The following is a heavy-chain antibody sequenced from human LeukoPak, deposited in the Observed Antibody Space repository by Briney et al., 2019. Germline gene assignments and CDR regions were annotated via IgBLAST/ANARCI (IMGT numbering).Heavy chain of an antibody. D-gene: IGHD3-3*01. CDR3: AKGSGSYGQDLYS. CDR2: ISSSSYYI. Sequence: PGGSLRLSCAASGFTFNSYSMNWVRQAPGKGLEWVSSISSSSYYIYYADSVKGRLTISRDNAKNSLYLQMNSLRAEDTAVYYCAKGSGSYGQDLYSWGQGTLVTVAS. V-gene: IGHV3-21*04. CDR1: GFTFNSYS. J-gene: IGHJ4*02.